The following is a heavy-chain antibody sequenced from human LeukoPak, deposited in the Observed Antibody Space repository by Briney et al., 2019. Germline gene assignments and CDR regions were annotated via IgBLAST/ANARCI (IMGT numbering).Heavy chain of an antibody. D-gene: IGHD5-12*01. V-gene: IGHV1-18*01. J-gene: IGHJ6*03. CDR1: GYTFTSYG. Sequence: PWASVKVSCKASGYTFTSYGISWVRQAPGQGLEWMGWISAYNGNTNYAQKLQGRVTMTTDTSTSTAYMELRSLRSDDTAVYYCARVSGYDAYFRWGYYYYMDVWGKGTTVTVSS. CDR2: ISAYNGNT. CDR3: ARVSGYDAYFRWGYYYYMDV.